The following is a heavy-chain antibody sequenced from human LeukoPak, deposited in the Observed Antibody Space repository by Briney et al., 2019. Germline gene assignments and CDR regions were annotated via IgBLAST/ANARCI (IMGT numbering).Heavy chain of an antibody. J-gene: IGHJ6*03. V-gene: IGHV4-39*07. CDR2: IYYSGST. Sequence: SETLSLTCTVSGGSISSSSYYWGWIRQPPGKGLEWIGSIYYSGSTYYNPSLKSRVTISVDTSKNQFSLKLSSVTAADTAVYYCARDSLYMDVWGKGTTVTVSS. CDR1: GGSISSSSYY. CDR3: ARDSLYMDV.